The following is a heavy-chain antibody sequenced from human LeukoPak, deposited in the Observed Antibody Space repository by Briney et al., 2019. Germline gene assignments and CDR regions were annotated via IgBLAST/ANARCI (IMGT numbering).Heavy chain of an antibody. J-gene: IGHJ5*02. CDR1: GFTFNNYA. CDR2: ISGAVGST. CDR3: ARGPKSTWPYNWFDP. V-gene: IGHV3-23*01. Sequence: GGSLRLSCAASGFTFNNYAMNWVRQAPGKGPEWVSSISGAVGSTYYAGSVKGRFTVSRDNSKNTLDLQMNSLRAEDTAVYYCARGPKSTWPYNWFDPWGQGTLVTVSS.